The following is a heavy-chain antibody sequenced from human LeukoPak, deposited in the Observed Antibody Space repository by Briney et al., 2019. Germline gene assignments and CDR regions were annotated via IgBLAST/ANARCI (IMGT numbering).Heavy chain of an antibody. CDR1: GFTFSSYA. J-gene: IGHJ4*02. D-gene: IGHD2-2*01. CDR3: VKDPPGSTSIYYFDY. CDR2: ISSNGGST. Sequence: GGSLRLSCSASGFTFSSYAMHWVRQAPGKGLEYVSGISSNGGSTYYADSVKGRFTISRDNSKNTLYLQMSSLRAEDTAVYYCVKDPPGSTSIYYFDYGGQGTLVTVSS. V-gene: IGHV3-64*03.